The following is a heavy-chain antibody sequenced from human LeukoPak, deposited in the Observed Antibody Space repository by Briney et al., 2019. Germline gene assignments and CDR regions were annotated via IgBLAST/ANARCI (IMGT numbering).Heavy chain of an antibody. V-gene: IGHV4-30-4*01. J-gene: IGHJ4*02. D-gene: IGHD4-23*01. CDR2: IYSSGST. CDR3: ARDGVGGLYYFDY. CDR1: GGSISSGDYY. Sequence: PSETLSLTCTVSGGSISSGDYYWSWIRQPPGKGLEWIGYIYSSGSTYYNPSLKSRVTISVDTSKNQFSLKLSSVTAADTAVYYCARDGVGGLYYFDYWGQGTLVTVSS.